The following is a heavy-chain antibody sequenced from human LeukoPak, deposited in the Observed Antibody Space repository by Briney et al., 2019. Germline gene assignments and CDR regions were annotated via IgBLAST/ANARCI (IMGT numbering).Heavy chain of an antibody. CDR1: GGSISSSSYY. CDR2: IYYSGST. V-gene: IGHV4-39*01. Sequence: SETLSLTCTVSGGSISSSSYYWGWIRQPPGKGLEWIGSIYYSGSTYYNPSLKSRVTISVDTSKNQFSLKLSSVTAADTAVYYCARLRPTVAGSFYFDYWGQGTLVTVSS. D-gene: IGHD6-19*01. CDR3: ARLRPTVAGSFYFDY. J-gene: IGHJ4*02.